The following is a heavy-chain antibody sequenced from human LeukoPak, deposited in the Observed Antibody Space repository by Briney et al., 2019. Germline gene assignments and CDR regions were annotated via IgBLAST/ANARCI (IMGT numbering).Heavy chain of an antibody. Sequence: ASVKVSCKASGYTFTGYYIHWVRQAPGQGLEWMGWINPNSGGTNYAQNFQGRLTVTRDTSVSTAYMELSRLRSDDTAVYYCARGGSDWYHYDSSGYHVWGQGTLVTVSS. V-gene: IGHV1-2*02. J-gene: IGHJ4*02. D-gene: IGHD3-22*01. CDR3: ARGGSDWYHYDSSGYHV. CDR2: INPNSGGT. CDR1: GYTFTGYY.